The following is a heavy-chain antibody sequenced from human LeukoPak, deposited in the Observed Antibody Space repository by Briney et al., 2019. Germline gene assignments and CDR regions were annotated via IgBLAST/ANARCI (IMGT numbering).Heavy chain of an antibody. J-gene: IGHJ4*02. V-gene: IGHV3-23*01. CDR1: GFTFSNNG. CDR2: ISDGGDTT. Sequence: GGSLRLSCAASGFTFSNNGMTWVRQAPGKGMEWVTGISDGGDTTYDAGSVKGRFTVSRDNSKNILYLQMNSLRAEDTAICYCAKTQGFFDHWGQGSLVTVSS. CDR3: AKTQGFFDH.